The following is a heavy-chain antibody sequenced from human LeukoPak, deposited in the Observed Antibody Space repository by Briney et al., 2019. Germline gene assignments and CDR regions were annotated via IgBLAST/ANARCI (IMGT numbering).Heavy chain of an antibody. CDR1: GYIFTGYY. CDR2: INPNTGGT. V-gene: IGHV1-2*02. D-gene: IGHD3-10*01. Sequence: GASVRVSCKTSGYIFTGYYIHWVRQAPGQGLERMGWINPNTGGTNYAQDIQGRVTMTRDTYVTTAYMELRSLRSDDTAVYFCARERESGRSDAFDLWGQGTMVTVSS. CDR3: ARERESGRSDAFDL. J-gene: IGHJ3*01.